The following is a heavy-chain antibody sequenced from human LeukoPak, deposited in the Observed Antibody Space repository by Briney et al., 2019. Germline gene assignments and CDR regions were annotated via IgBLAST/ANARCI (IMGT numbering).Heavy chain of an antibody. CDR2: IIPIFGTA. V-gene: IGHV1-69*13. D-gene: IGHD6-6*01. CDR3: ARDSSSSGYYYYGMDV. J-gene: IGHJ6*02. Sequence: SVKVSCKASGYTFTSYDINWVRQATGQGLEWMGGIIPIFGTANYAQKFQGRVTITADESTSTAYMELSSLRSEDTAVYYCARDSSSSGYYYYGMDVWGQGTTVTVSS. CDR1: GYTFTSYD.